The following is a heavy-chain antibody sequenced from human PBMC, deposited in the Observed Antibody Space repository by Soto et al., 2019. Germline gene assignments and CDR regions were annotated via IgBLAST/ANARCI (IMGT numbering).Heavy chain of an antibody. CDR2: ISSSSSYI. CDR3: ARGRRGGYDYQDY. D-gene: IGHD5-12*01. J-gene: IGHJ4*02. V-gene: IGHV3-21*01. Sequence: EVXXXXSGGGLXXXXGXXXLSCAASGFTFSSYXMNWVRQAXXXXXEWVSSISSSSSYIYYADSVKGRFTXSXXXXXXXXXXXXXXXRAEDTAVYYCARGRRGGYDYQDYWGQGTLVTVXS. CDR1: GFTFSSYX.